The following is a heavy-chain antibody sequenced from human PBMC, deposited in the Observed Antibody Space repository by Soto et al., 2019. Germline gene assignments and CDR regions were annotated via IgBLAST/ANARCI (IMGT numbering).Heavy chain of an antibody. Sequence: SETLSLTCTVSVDFISSYYWSWVRQPAGLGLEWIGRIFPSGSTNYNPSLKSRVTMSVDTANSHFSLSLTSATAADTAVYYCARESGITGTRAFNHWGQGILVTVSS. V-gene: IGHV4-4*07. J-gene: IGHJ4*03. CDR3: ARESGITGTRAFNH. CDR2: IFPSGST. CDR1: VDFISSYY. D-gene: IGHD1-20*01.